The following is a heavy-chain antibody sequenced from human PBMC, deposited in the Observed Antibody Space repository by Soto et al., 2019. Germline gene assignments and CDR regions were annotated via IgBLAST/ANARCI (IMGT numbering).Heavy chain of an antibody. V-gene: IGHV4-31*03. J-gene: IGHJ4*02. CDR3: ARDRPPYHTFDY. D-gene: IGHD2-2*01. CDR1: GGSISSGGYY. CDR2: IYYSGST. Sequence: QVQLQESGPGLVKPSQTLSLPCTVSGGSISSGGYYWSWIRQHPGKGLEWIGYIYYSGSTYYNPSLKRRVTISVDTSKNQFSLKLSSVTAADTAVYYCARDRPPYHTFDYWGQGTLVTVSS.